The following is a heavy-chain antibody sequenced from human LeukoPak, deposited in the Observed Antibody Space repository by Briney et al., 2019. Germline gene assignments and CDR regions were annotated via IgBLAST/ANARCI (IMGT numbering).Heavy chain of an antibody. CDR2: IGAYNGNT. J-gene: IGHJ5*02. CDR3: ARGGYCSGGSCYSPRFDP. D-gene: IGHD2-15*01. V-gene: IGHV1-18*01. Sequence: GASVKVSCKASGYTFTSYGISWVRQAPGQGLEWMGWIGAYNGNTNYAQKLQGRVTMTTDTSTSTAYMELRSLRSDDTAVYYCARGGYCSGGSCYSPRFDPWGQGTLVTVSS. CDR1: GYTFTSYG.